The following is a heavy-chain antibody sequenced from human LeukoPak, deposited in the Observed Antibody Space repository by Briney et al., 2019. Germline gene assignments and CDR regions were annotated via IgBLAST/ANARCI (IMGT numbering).Heavy chain of an antibody. CDR2: ISGSGGST. Sequence: GGSLRLSCAASGFTFSSYAMSWVRQAPGRGLEWVSAISGSGGSTYYADSVKGRFTISRDNSKNTLYLQMNSLRAEDTAVYYCAKELAAAGTPGYWYFDLWAVAPWSLSPQ. V-gene: IGHV3-23*01. CDR1: GFTFSSYA. CDR3: AKELAAAGTPGYWYFDL. D-gene: IGHD6-13*01. J-gene: IGHJ2*01.